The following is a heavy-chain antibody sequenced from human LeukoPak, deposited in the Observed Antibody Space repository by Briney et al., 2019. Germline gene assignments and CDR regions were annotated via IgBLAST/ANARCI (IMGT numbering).Heavy chain of an antibody. J-gene: IGHJ5*02. CDR1: GFTFSSYA. CDR3: AGSFYGSGSSNIPPNWFDP. Sequence: GRSLRLSSAASGFTFSSYAMHWVRQAPGKGLEWVAGISYDGSNKYYADSVKGRFTISRDNSKNTLYLQMNSLRAEDTAVYYCAGSFYGSGSSNIPPNWFDPWGQGTLVTVSS. V-gene: IGHV3-30*04. CDR2: ISYDGSNK. D-gene: IGHD3-10*01.